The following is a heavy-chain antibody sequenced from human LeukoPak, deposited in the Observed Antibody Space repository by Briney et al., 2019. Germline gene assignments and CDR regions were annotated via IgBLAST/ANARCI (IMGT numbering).Heavy chain of an antibody. Sequence: GGSLRLSCAASGFTFSSYAMHWVRQAPGKGLEWVAVISYDGSNKYYADSVKGRFTISRDNSKNTLYLQMNSLRAEDTAVYYCARKVATTSYYYYGMDVWGQGTTVTVSS. J-gene: IGHJ6*02. V-gene: IGHV3-30-3*01. CDR2: ISYDGSNK. CDR1: GFTFSSYA. CDR3: ARKVATTSYYYYGMDV. D-gene: IGHD5-12*01.